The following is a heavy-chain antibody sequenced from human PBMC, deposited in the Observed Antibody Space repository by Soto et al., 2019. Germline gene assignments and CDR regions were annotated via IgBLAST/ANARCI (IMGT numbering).Heavy chain of an antibody. Sequence: QVQLMQSGAEVKKPGASVKVSCKASGYTFRNFGISWVRQAPGQGLEWLGWISTDNSNTKYAQNFHDRVTMTTDTATTTAYMELRSLRSDDTAVYYCTRDAKYYDILTGYFVNDYWGQGTLVTVSS. CDR1: GYTFRNFG. J-gene: IGHJ4*02. V-gene: IGHV1-18*01. D-gene: IGHD3-9*01. CDR3: TRDAKYYDILTGYFVNDY. CDR2: ISTDNSNT.